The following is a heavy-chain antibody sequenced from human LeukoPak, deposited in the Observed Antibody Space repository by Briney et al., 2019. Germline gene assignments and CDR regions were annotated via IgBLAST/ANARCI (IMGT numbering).Heavy chain of an antibody. J-gene: IGHJ4*02. D-gene: IGHD3-3*01. CDR2: ITITGDST. CDR1: GFTISSYA. CDR3: AKSLDFWSGPAGY. V-gene: IGHV3-23*01. Sequence: GGSLRLSCAASGFTISSYAMSWVRQAPGKGLEWVSTITITGDSTYYADSVKGRFTISRDNSKNTLYLQMNSLRAEDTAVYYCAKSLDFWSGPAGYWGQGTLVTVSS.